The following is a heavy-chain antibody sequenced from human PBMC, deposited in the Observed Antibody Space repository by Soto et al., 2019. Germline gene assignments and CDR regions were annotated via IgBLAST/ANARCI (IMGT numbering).Heavy chain of an antibody. CDR2: IKQDGSEK. CDR1: GFTFSSYW. CDR3: DREKRANGYFDY. Sequence: EVQLVESGGGLVPPGGSLRLYCAGAGFTFSSYWMSWVRQAPGKGLEWVANIKQDGSEKYYVDSVNGRFTISRDNAKNSLYLQMHSLRGEDTAVYYCDREKRANGYFDYWGQGTLVAVSP. J-gene: IGHJ4*02. V-gene: IGHV3-7*01. D-gene: IGHD6-25*01.